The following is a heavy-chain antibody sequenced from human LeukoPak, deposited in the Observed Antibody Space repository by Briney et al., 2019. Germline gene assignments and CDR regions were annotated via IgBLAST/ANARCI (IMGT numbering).Heavy chain of an antibody. CDR1: GYTFSSHD. V-gene: IGHV1-8*01. CDR3: TRVNSSGWYDAFDI. D-gene: IGHD6-19*01. J-gene: IGHJ3*02. CDR2: MNPNSGNT. Sequence: GASVKVSCKASGYTFSSHDINWVRQVPGHGLEWMGWMNPNSGNTGSAQKFQGRVAMTRDTSTSTVYMELSSLRSEDTAVYYCTRVNSSGWYDAFDIWGQGTMVTVSS.